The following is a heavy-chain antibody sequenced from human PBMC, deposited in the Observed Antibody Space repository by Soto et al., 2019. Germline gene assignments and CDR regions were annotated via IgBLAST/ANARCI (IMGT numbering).Heavy chain of an antibody. V-gene: IGHV3-33*01. Sequence: GGSLRLSCAASGFTFSSYGMHWVRQAPGKGLEWVAVIWYDGSNKYYADSVKGRFTISRDNSKNTLYLQMNSPRSEDTAEYYCARGSRYYYDSSAYYPAYFDCWGQGTLVTVSS. J-gene: IGHJ4*02. CDR2: IWYDGSNK. CDR1: GFTFSSYG. D-gene: IGHD3-22*01. CDR3: ARGSRYYYDSSAYYPAYFDC.